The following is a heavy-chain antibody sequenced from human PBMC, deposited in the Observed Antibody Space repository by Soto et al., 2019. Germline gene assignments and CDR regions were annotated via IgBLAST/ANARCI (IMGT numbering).Heavy chain of an antibody. D-gene: IGHD1-26*01. J-gene: IGHJ4*02. CDR2: IIPIFGTA. CDR3: ARDGGRHSGGIDY. Sequence: QVQLVQSGAEVKKPGSSVKVSCKASGGTFRSYSLNWVRQAPGQGLEWMGEIIPIFGTANYAQKFQVRVTITADESTSTAYMEMSSLRSEDTAVYYCARDGGRHSGGIDYWGQGTLVTVSS. V-gene: IGHV1-69*01. CDR1: GGTFRSYS.